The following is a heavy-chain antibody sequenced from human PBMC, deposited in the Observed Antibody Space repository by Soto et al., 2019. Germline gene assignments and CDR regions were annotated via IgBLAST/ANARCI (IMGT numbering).Heavy chain of an antibody. D-gene: IGHD2-2*01. Sequence: EVQLLESGGGLVQPGGSLRLSCAASGFTFSSYAMSWVRQAPGKGLEWVSAISGSGGSTYYADSVKGRFTISRDNSKNTLYLQMNSLRAEDTAVYYCAKDTHRNADSPDAFDIWGQGTMVTVSS. CDR1: GFTFSSYA. V-gene: IGHV3-23*01. CDR2: ISGSGGST. J-gene: IGHJ3*02. CDR3: AKDTHRNADSPDAFDI.